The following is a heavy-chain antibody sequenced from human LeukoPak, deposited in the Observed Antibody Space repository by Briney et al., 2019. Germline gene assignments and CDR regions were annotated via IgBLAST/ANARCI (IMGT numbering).Heavy chain of an antibody. CDR2: ISYDGSNE. CDR1: GFTFSRHG. J-gene: IGHJ4*02. D-gene: IGHD1-26*01. V-gene: IGHV3-30*03. CDR3: ARDLSGKYSFDY. Sequence: PGRSLRLSCAASGFTFSRHGMHWVRQAPGKGLEWVAVISYDGSNENYADSVKGRFTISRDNSKNTLFLQMNSLRAEDTAVFYCARDLSGKYSFDYWGQGTLVTVSS.